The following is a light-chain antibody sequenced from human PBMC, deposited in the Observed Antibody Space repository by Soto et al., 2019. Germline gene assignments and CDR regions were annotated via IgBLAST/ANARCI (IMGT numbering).Light chain of an antibody. Sequence: DIQMTQSPSTLSASVGDRVTITCRASQSISSWLAWYQQKPGKAPKLLIYDASSLESGVPSRFRGSGSGTEFTLTISSLQPDDFAAYYCQQYNSYPFTFGPVTKVDI. V-gene: IGKV1-5*01. CDR3: QQYNSYPFT. CDR2: DAS. J-gene: IGKJ3*01. CDR1: QSISSW.